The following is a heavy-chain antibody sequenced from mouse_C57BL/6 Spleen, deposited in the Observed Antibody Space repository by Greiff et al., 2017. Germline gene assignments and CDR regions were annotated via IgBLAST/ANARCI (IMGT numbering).Heavy chain of an antibody. V-gene: IGHV1-81*01. J-gene: IGHJ1*03. D-gene: IGHD1-1*01. CDR1: GYTFTSYG. Sequence: VQLQQSGAELARPGASVKLSCKASGYTFTSYGISWVKQRTGQGLEWIGEIYPRSGNTYYNEKFKGKATLTADKSSSTAYMELRSLTSEDSAVDCCATGYYGSSDVYFDVWGTGTTVTVAS. CDR2: IYPRSGNT. CDR3: ATGYYGSSDVYFDV.